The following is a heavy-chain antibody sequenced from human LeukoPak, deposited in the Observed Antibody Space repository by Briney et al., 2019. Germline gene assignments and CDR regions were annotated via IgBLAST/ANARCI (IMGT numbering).Heavy chain of an antibody. CDR3: ARDGIVVVPAAIRYCYYMDV. V-gene: IGHV3-30-3*01. D-gene: IGHD2-2*02. J-gene: IGHJ6*03. CDR1: GFTFSSYA. CDR2: ISYDGSNK. Sequence: GRSLRLSCAASGFTFSSYAMHWVRQAPGKGLEWVAVISYDGSNKYYADSVKGRFTISRDNSKNTLYLQMNSLRAEDTAVYYCARDGIVVVPAAIRYCYYMDVWGKGTTVTVSS.